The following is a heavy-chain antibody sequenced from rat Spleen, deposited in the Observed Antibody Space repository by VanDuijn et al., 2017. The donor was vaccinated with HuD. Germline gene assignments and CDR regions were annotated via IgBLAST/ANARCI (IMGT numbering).Heavy chain of an antibody. D-gene: IGHD1-1*01. CDR3: ARRGYSGDPYYFDY. CDR1: GFTFSQYD. Sequence: EVQLVESGGGLVQPGRSMKLSCAASGFTFSQYDMAWVRQAPKKGLEWVAFISYDDSSTDYRDSVKGRFTISRDNAKSTLFLQMDSLRSEDTATYYCARRGYSGDPYYFDYWGQGVMVIVSS. J-gene: IGHJ2*01. CDR2: ISYDDSST. V-gene: IGHV5-7*01.